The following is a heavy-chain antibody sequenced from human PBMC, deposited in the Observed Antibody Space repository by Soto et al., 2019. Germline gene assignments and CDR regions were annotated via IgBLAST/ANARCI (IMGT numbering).Heavy chain of an antibody. CDR3: ARPLIGNTIDL. CDR1: GYTFFKYF. Sequence: ASVKVSCKASGYTFFKYFIHWVRQAPGQGLEWIGIINPSRGSATYGPIFQGRVSLTTDMPTSTVYMELSSLRSEDTAIYYCARPLIGNTIDLWRQGTSV. J-gene: IGHJ3*01. CDR2: INPSRGSA. D-gene: IGHD1-7*01. V-gene: IGHV1-46*01.